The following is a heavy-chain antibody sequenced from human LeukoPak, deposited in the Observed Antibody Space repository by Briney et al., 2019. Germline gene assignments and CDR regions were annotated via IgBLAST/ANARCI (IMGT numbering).Heavy chain of an antibody. CDR2: ISGSGGST. J-gene: IGHJ4*02. CDR1: GFTFSSYA. V-gene: IGHV3-23*01. Sequence: GGSLRLSCAASGFTFSSYAMSWVRQAPGKGLEWVSAISGSGGSTYYADSVKGRFTISRDNSKNTLYLQMNSLRAEDTAVYYCARDRSAYCSSTSCYTFDYWGQGTLVTVSS. D-gene: IGHD2-2*02. CDR3: ARDRSAYCSSTSCYTFDY.